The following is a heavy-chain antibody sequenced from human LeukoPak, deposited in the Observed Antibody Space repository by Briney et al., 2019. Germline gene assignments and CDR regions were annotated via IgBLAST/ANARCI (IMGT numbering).Heavy chain of an antibody. Sequence: GGSLRLSCAASGFTFSSYGMHWVRQAPGKGLEWVAVIWYDGSNKYYADSVKGRFTISRDNSKNTLYLQMNSLRAEDTAVYYCARDTYYYDSSGYYYVGPIDYWGQGTLVTVSS. CDR1: GFTFSSYG. D-gene: IGHD3-22*01. J-gene: IGHJ4*02. CDR2: IWYDGSNK. CDR3: ARDTYYYDSSGYYYVGPIDY. V-gene: IGHV3-30*19.